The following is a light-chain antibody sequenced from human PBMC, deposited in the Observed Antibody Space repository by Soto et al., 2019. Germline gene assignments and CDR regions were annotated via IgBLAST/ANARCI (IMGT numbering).Light chain of an antibody. CDR2: DAY. Sequence: EVVLTQSPFPLSLSPFKXPPPXXRASQSFRGLLAWYQQKPGQAPRLLIYDAYNRATGIPPRFSGSGSGTDFTLTISSLEPEDSAVYYCQQRHMWPITFGQGTRLEI. CDR3: QQRHMWPIT. J-gene: IGKJ5*01. V-gene: IGKV3-11*01. CDR1: QSFRGL.